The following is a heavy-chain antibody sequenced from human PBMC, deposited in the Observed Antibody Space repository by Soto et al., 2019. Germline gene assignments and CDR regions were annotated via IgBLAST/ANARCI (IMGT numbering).Heavy chain of an antibody. CDR1: GSSISSSRYY. V-gene: IGHV4-39*01. CDR3: ARTEYSSSQYYFDY. Sequence: SETLSLTCTVSGSSISSSRYYWGWIRQPPGKGLEWIGSIYDSGSTYNNPSLKSRVTISVDTSKNQFSLKLSSVSAADTAVYYCARTEYSSSQYYFDYWGQGTLATASS. D-gene: IGHD6-6*01. CDR2: IYDSGST. J-gene: IGHJ4*02.